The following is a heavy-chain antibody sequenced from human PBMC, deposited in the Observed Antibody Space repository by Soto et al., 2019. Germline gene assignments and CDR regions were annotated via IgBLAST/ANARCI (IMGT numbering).Heavy chain of an antibody. J-gene: IGHJ4*02. CDR3: ARNHLEVPAAPVDY. Sequence: GGSLRLSCAASGFTFSDYYMSWIRQAPGKGLEWVSYISSSGSTIYYADSVKGRFTISRDNAKNSLYLQMNSLRAEDTAVYYCARNHLEVPAAPVDYWGQGTLVTVSS. CDR1: GFTFSDYY. V-gene: IGHV3-11*01. CDR2: ISSSGSTI. D-gene: IGHD2-2*01.